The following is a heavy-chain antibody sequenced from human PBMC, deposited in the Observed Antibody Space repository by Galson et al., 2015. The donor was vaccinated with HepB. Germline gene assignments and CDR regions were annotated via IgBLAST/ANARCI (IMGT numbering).Heavy chain of an antibody. CDR1: GYTFTSYY. J-gene: IGHJ1*01. CDR2: INPSGGST. D-gene: IGHD6-13*01. CDR3: ARVIAAAGAEGYFQH. V-gene: IGHV1-46*01. Sequence: SVKVSCKASGYTFTSYYMHWVRQAPGQGLEWMGIINPSGGSTSYAQKFQGRVTMTRDTSTSTVYMELSSLRSEDTAVYYCARVIAAAGAEGYFQHWGQGTLSPSPQ.